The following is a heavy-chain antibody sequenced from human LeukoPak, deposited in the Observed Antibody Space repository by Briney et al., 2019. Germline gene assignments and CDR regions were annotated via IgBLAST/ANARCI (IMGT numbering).Heavy chain of an antibody. V-gene: IGHV4-61*02. CDR3: ARDGASSSWGYFDY. Sequence: SQTLSLTCTVSGGSISSGSYYWSWIRQPAGKGLEWIGRIYTSGSTNYNPSLKSRVTIPVDTSKNQFSLKLSSVTAADTAVYYCARDGASSSWGYFDYWGQGTLVTVSS. CDR2: IYTSGST. J-gene: IGHJ4*02. CDR1: GGSISSGSYY. D-gene: IGHD6-13*01.